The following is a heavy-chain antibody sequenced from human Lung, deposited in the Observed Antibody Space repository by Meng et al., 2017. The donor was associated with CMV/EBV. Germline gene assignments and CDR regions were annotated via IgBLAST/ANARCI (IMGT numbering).Heavy chain of an antibody. CDR3: ARGGPRGYHGMAV. CDR2: VYFSGVT. Sequence: SETLSLXXTVSGGSVNSGSYYWNWIRQPPGKGLEWMGSVYFSGVTNYSPSLKSRVTVSMDTSKNHFSLKMSYMTAADTAVYYCARGGPRGYHGMAVWGQGTTVTVSS. V-gene: IGHV4-61*03. CDR1: GGSVNSGSYY. J-gene: IGHJ6*02. D-gene: IGHD3-10*01.